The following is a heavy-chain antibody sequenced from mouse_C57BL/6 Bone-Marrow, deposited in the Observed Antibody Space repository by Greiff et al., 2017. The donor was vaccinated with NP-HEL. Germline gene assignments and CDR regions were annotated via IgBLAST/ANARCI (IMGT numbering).Heavy chain of an antibody. CDR3: ARDYDYLYWYFDV. J-gene: IGHJ1*03. V-gene: IGHV3-6*01. CDR1: GYSITSGYY. Sequence: EVQVVESGPGLVKPSQSLSLTRSVTGYSITSGYYWNWIRQFPGNKLEWMGYISYDGSNNYNPSLQNRISITRDTSKNQFFLKLNSVTTEDTATYYCARDYDYLYWYFDVWGTGTTVTVSS. D-gene: IGHD2-4*01. CDR2: ISYDGSN.